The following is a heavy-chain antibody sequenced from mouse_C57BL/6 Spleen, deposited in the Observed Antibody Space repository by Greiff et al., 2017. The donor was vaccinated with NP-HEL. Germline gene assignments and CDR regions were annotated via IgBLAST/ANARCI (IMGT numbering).Heavy chain of an antibody. V-gene: IGHV5-9*01. CDR2: ISGGGGNT. CDR3: ARRLGDYAMDY. D-gene: IGHD3-3*01. Sequence: DVKLVESGGGLVKPGGSLKLSCAASGFTFSSYTMSWVRQTPEKRLEWVATISGGGGNTYYPDSVKGRFTISRDNAKNTLYLQMSSLRSEDTALYYCARRLGDYAMDYWGQGTSVTVSS. J-gene: IGHJ4*01. CDR1: GFTFSSYT.